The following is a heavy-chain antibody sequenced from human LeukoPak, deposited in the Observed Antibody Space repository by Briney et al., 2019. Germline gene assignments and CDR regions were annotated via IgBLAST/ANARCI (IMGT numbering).Heavy chain of an antibody. Sequence: ASVKVSCKASGYTFTSYVISWVRQAPGQGLEWMGWISAYNGNTNYAQKLQGRVTMTTDTSTSTAYMELRSLRSDDTAVYYCAREYQLLSPFDYWGQGTLVTVSS. V-gene: IGHV1-18*04. CDR2: ISAYNGNT. D-gene: IGHD2-2*01. J-gene: IGHJ4*02. CDR1: GYTFTSYV. CDR3: AREYQLLSPFDY.